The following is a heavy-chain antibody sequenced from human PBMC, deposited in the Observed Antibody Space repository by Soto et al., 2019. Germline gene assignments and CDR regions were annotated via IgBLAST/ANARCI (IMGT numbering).Heavy chain of an antibody. V-gene: IGHV1-69*13. J-gene: IGHJ5*02. CDR3: ARAVARHQNWFDP. CDR1: GGAFSIYA. Sequence: SVKGSCKAAGGAFSIYASSCGRQAPGQGLEWMGGIIPIFGTANYAQKFQGRVTITADESTSTAYMELSSLRSEDTAVYYCARAVARHQNWFDPWGQGTLVTVSS. D-gene: IGHD2-15*01. CDR2: IIPIFGTA.